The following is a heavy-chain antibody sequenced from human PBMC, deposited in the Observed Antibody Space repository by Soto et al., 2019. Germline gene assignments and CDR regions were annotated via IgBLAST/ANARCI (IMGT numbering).Heavy chain of an antibody. Sequence: ESLSLTCTASGGCISSSTYYWGWIRQPPGKGLEWMGGIYYSGSTSYNPSLKSRVSISVDTSKDHFSLQLRSVTAADTAVYYCSRVGGDDFGDAGGFDYWGQGTLVTVSS. V-gene: IGHV4-39*07. J-gene: IGHJ4*02. CDR1: GGCISSSTYY. CDR3: SRVGGDDFGDAGGFDY. CDR2: IYYSGST. D-gene: IGHD4-17*01.